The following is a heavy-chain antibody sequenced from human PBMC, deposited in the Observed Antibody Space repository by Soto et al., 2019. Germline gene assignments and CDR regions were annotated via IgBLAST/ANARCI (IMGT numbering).Heavy chain of an antibody. D-gene: IGHD3-10*01. J-gene: IGHJ4*02. CDR2: INPNNGNT. V-gene: IGHV1-18*01. CDR1: GYTFTDNG. CDR3: ARSSISGIFYYYY. Sequence: ASVKVSCKASGYTFTDNGVSWMRQAPGQGLEWMGWINPNNGNTKYAQNLQGRVTMTTDTSTSTAYVELRSLRSDDTAMYYCARSSISGIFYYYYWGQGTLVTVSS.